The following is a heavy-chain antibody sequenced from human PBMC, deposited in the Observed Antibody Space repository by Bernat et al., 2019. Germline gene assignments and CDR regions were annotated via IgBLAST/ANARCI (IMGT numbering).Heavy chain of an antibody. CDR3: AREEELERRYACDI. Sequence: EVQLVESGGGLVQPGGSLRLSCAASGFTFSSYSMNWVRQAPGKGLEWVSYISSSSSTIYYADSVKGRFTISRDNAKNSLYLQMNSLRDEDTAVYYFAREEELERRYACDIWGQGTMVTVYS. V-gene: IGHV3-48*02. D-gene: IGHD1-1*01. J-gene: IGHJ3*02. CDR2: ISSSSSTI. CDR1: GFTFSSYS.